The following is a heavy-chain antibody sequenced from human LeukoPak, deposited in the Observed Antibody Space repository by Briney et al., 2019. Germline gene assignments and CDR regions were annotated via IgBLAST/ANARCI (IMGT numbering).Heavy chain of an antibody. D-gene: IGHD6-13*01. CDR3: ARLGLYTSSWYRFYYFDY. CDR1: GGSFNDYS. CDR2: INHSGST. Sequence: KPSETLSLTYGVHGGSFNDYSWTWIRQSPGKGLEWIGEINHSGSTTYNPSLKSRFTMSVDASKNQFSLRLSSVTAADTAVYYCARLGLYTSSWYRFYYFDYWGQGTLVTVSS. J-gene: IGHJ4*02. V-gene: IGHV4-34*01.